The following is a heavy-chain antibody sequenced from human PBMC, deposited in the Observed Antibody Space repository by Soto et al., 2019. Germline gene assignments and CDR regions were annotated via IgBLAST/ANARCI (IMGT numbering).Heavy chain of an antibody. J-gene: IGHJ6*02. CDR2: ISGSGGST. Sequence: LRLSCAASGFTFSSYAMGWVRQSPGKGLEWVSAISGSGGSTYYADSVKGRFTISRDNSKNTLYLQMNSLRAEDTAVYYCAKAGRGYYYGMDVWGQGTTVTVSS. V-gene: IGHV3-23*01. CDR1: GFTFSSYA. D-gene: IGHD3-10*01. CDR3: AKAGRGYYYGMDV.